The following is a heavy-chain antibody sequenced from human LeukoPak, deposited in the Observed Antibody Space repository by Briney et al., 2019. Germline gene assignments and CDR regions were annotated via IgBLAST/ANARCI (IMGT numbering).Heavy chain of an antibody. CDR1: RYTFTGYY. Sequence: ASVKVSCKASRYTFTGYYMHWVRQAPGQGLEWMGWINPNSGGTNYAQKFQGRVTMTRDTSISTAYMELSRLRSDDTAVYYCARGAVVDIVVVPGTDYWGQGTLVTVSS. J-gene: IGHJ4*02. CDR3: ARGAVVDIVVVPGTDY. V-gene: IGHV1-2*02. D-gene: IGHD2-2*03. CDR2: INPNSGGT.